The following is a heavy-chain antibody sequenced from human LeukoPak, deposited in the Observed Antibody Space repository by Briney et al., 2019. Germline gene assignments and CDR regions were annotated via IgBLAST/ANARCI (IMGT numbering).Heavy chain of an antibody. CDR1: GFTFSSYS. J-gene: IGHJ4*02. CDR3: ATGRSCTTCYLPDY. D-gene: IGHD2-2*01. Sequence: GGSLRLSCAASGFTFSSYSMNWVRQAPGKGLEWVSSISSSSSYIYYADSVKGRFTISRDNAKNTLYLQMNSLRAEDTAVYHCATGRSCTTCYLPDYWGQGTLVTVSS. V-gene: IGHV3-21*01. CDR2: ISSSSSYI.